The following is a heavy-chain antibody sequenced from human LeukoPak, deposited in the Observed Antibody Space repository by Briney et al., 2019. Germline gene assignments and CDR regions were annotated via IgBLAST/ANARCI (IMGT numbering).Heavy chain of an antibody. J-gene: IGHJ4*02. CDR2: INHSGST. D-gene: IGHD7-27*01. V-gene: IGHV4-34*01. CDR3: ARYWGPGFDY. Sequence: PSETLSLTCAVYGGSFSGYYWSWIRQPPGKGLEWIGEINHSGSTNYNPSLKSRVTISVDTSKNQFSLKLSSVTAADTAVYYCARYWGPGFDYWGQGTLVTVSS. CDR1: GGSFSGYY.